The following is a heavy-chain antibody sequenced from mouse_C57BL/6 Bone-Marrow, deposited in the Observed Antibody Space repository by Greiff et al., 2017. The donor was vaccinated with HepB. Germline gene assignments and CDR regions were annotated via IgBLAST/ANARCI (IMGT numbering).Heavy chain of an antibody. CDR2: ISYSGST. CDR3: ARYRGNYPYYYAMDY. J-gene: IGHJ4*01. CDR1: GYSITSDY. Sequence: DVKLVESGPGLAKPSQTLSLTCSVTGYSITSDYWNWIRKFPGNKLEYMGYISYSGSTYYNPSLKSRISITRDTSKNQYYLQLNSVTTEDTATYYCARYRGNYPYYYAMDYWGQGTSVTVSS. V-gene: IGHV3-8*01. D-gene: IGHD2-1*01.